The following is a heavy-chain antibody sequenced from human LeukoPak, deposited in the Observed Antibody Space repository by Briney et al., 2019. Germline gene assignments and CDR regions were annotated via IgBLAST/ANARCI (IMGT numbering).Heavy chain of an antibody. J-gene: IGHJ4*02. D-gene: IGHD6-13*01. V-gene: IGHV3-30-3*01. Sequence: GRSLRLSCTASRFTFSSYAMHWVRQASGKGLEWVAVISYDGSNEYYTDPVKGRFTISRDNFKNTLYLQMNSLRGEDTAVYYCARDGSEYSSSWYVDYWGQGTLVTVSS. CDR2: ISYDGSNE. CDR1: RFTFSSYA. CDR3: ARDGSEYSSSWYVDY.